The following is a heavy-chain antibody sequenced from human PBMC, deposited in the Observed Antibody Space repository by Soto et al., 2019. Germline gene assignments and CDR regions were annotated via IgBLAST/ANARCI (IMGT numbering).Heavy chain of an antibody. CDR3: TRRVAARRTNNYYGMDV. Sequence: QVQLVQSGAEVKKTGASVKVSCKDSGYTFTSYDINWVRKATGQGLEWMVWMNPNSGNTGDAQKFQGRVTMTRNTARITAYSDLSSLRSKDTAVYYCTRRVAARRTNNYYGMDVWGQESMVTVS. J-gene: IGHJ6*01. CDR1: GYTFTSYD. D-gene: IGHD6-6*01. CDR2: MNPNSGNT. V-gene: IGHV1-8*01.